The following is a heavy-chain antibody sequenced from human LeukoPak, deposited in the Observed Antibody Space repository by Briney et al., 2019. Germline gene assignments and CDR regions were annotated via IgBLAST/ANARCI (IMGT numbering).Heavy chain of an antibody. CDR3: ARDLVDYYDSSGYYPVDY. CDR2: INPNSGGT. CDR1: GYTFTGYY. V-gene: IGHV1-2*02. D-gene: IGHD3-22*01. Sequence: ASVKVSCKASGYTFTGYYMHWVRQAPGQGLEWMGWINPNSGGTNYAQKFQGRVTMTRDTSISTAYMELSRLRSDDTAAYYCARDLVDYYDSSGYYPVDYWGQGTLVTVSS. J-gene: IGHJ4*02.